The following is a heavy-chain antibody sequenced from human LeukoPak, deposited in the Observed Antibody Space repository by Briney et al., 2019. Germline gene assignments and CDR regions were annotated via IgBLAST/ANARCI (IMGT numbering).Heavy chain of an antibody. CDR2: INPSGGST. CDR3: ARDLAYCGGDCYSPFDY. V-gene: IGHV1-46*01. Sequence: ASVKVSCKASGYTFTSYYMHWVRQAPGQGLEWMGIINPSGGSTSYTQKLQGRVTMTTDTSTSTAYMELRSLRSDDTAVYYCARDLAYCGGDCYSPFDYWGQGTLVTVSS. D-gene: IGHD2-21*02. J-gene: IGHJ4*02. CDR1: GYTFTSYY.